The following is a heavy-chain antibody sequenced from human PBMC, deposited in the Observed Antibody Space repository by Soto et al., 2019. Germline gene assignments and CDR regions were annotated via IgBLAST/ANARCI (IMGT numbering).Heavy chain of an antibody. J-gene: IGHJ4*02. Sequence: GGSLRLSCVASGFTFSIYSMVWVRQAPGKGLEWVSYIFASSTTIYYADSVKGRFTVSRDNAKNSLFLLMNSLRAEDTAVYYCARDKDWAFDYWGQGT. D-gene: IGHD3-9*01. CDR2: IFASSTTI. CDR1: GFTFSIYS. CDR3: ARDKDWAFDY. V-gene: IGHV3-48*04.